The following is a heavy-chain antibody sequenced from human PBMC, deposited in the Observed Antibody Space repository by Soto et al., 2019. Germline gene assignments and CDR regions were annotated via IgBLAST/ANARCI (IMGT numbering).Heavy chain of an antibody. D-gene: IGHD6-19*01. CDR2: IYYSGST. V-gene: IGHV4-31*03. CDR3: ARVQPPAGDAFDI. Sequence: PSETLSLTCTVSGGSISSGGYYWSWIRQHPGKGLEWIGYIYYSGSTYYNPSLKGRVTISVDTSKNQFSLKLSSVTAADTAVYYCARVQPPAGDAFDIWGQGTMVTVSS. CDR1: GGSISSGGYY. J-gene: IGHJ3*02.